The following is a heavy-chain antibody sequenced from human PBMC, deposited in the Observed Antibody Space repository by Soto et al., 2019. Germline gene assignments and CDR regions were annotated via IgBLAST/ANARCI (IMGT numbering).Heavy chain of an antibody. CDR1: GYTFTSYD. Sequence: GASVKVSCKASGYTFTSYDINWVRQATGQGLEWMGWMNPNSGNTGYAQKFQGRVTMTRNTSISTAYMELSSLRSEDTAVYYCNQYSSWGWNYYYMAVWGKGTTVTVSS. CDR3: NQYSSWGWNYYYMAV. J-gene: IGHJ6*03. D-gene: IGHD6-13*01. V-gene: IGHV1-8*01. CDR2: MNPNSGNT.